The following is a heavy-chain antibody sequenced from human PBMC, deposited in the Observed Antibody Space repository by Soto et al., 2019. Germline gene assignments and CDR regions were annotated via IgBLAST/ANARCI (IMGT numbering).Heavy chain of an antibody. CDR3: TTDLGSYGDSVYNYYYYMDV. Sequence: EVQLVESGGGLVKPGGSLRLSCAASGFTFSNAWMIWVRQAPGKGLEWVGRIKSKTDGGTTDYAAPVKGRFTISRDDSKNTLYLQMNSLKTEDTAVYYCTTDLGSYGDSVYNYYYYMDVWGKGTTVTVSS. CDR2: IKSKTDGGTT. V-gene: IGHV3-15*01. D-gene: IGHD5-18*01. J-gene: IGHJ6*03. CDR1: GFTFSNAW.